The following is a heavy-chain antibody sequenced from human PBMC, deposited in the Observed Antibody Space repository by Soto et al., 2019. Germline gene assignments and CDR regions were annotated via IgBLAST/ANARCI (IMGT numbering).Heavy chain of an antibody. CDR3: ARDPMGRYYGSGSYYFDY. V-gene: IGHV3-30-3*01. D-gene: IGHD3-10*01. J-gene: IGHJ4*02. Sequence: QVQLVESGGGVVQPGRSLRLSCAASGFTFSSYAMHWVRQAPGKWLEWVAVISYDGSNKYYADSVKGRFTISRDNSKNTLYLQMNSLRAEDTAVYYCARDPMGRYYGSGSYYFDYWGQGTLVTVSS. CDR2: ISYDGSNK. CDR1: GFTFSSYA.